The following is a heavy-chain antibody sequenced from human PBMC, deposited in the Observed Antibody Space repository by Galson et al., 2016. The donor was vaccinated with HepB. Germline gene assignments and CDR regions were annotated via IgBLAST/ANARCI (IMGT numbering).Heavy chain of an antibody. Sequence: QSGAEVKKTGESLKISCTASGYTFSTYMITWVRQMPGKGLEWMGRVDPRNSFTNYSPSLQGHVTIPADKSVTTAYLQLSTLKASDTAVYYCARLILDNNGYHLDHWGQGTLVTVSS. CDR3: ARLILDNNGYHLDH. CDR1: GYTFSTYM. V-gene: IGHV5-10-1*01. D-gene: IGHD3-22*01. CDR2: VDPRNSFT. J-gene: IGHJ4*02.